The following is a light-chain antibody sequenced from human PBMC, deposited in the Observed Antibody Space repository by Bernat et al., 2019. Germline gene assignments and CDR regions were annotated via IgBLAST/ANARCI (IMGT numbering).Light chain of an antibody. CDR3: QAWDSSAGV. J-gene: IGLJ3*02. CDR1: RLAN. V-gene: IGLV3-1*01. Sequence: SYELTQPPSVSVSPGQTASITCSGDRLANTCWYQKKPGQSPVVVIFRDNKRPSGIPERFSGSNSGNTATLTISGTQPMDEADYYCQAWDSSAGVFGGGTKLTVL. CDR2: RDN.